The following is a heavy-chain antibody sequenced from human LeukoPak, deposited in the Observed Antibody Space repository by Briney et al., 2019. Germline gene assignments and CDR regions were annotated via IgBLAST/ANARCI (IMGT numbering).Heavy chain of an antibody. CDR1: GFTFSSYS. Sequence: PGGSLRLSCAASGFTFSSYSMNWVRQAPGKGLEWVSCISSSSSYIYYADSVKGRFTISRDNSKNTLYLQMNSLRAEDTAVYYCARVNGRNWFDPWGQGTLVTVSS. J-gene: IGHJ5*02. CDR3: ARVNGRNWFDP. D-gene: IGHD1-1*01. CDR2: ISSSSSYI. V-gene: IGHV3-21*01.